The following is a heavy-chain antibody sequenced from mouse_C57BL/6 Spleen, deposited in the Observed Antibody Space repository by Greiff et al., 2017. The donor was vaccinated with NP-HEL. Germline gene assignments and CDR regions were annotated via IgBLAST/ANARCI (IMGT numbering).Heavy chain of an antibody. CDR3: TRDRALYLSFDV. Sequence: EVMLVESGEGLVKPGGSLKLSCAASGFTFSSYAMSWVRQTPEKRLEWVAYISSGGDYIYYADTVKGRFTISRDNARNTLYMQMIILKSEDTARYYCTRDRALYLSFDVWGTGTTVTVSS. CDR2: ISSGGDYI. D-gene: IGHD3-1*01. V-gene: IGHV5-9-1*02. CDR1: GFTFSSYA. J-gene: IGHJ1*03.